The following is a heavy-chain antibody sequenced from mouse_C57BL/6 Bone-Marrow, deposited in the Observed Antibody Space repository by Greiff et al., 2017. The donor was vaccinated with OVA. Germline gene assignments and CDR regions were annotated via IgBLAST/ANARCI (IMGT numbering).Heavy chain of an antibody. J-gene: IGHJ1*03. V-gene: IGHV1-76*01. CDR2: IYPGSGNT. CDR3: ARRSYGYFDV. Sequence: VKLLESGAELVRPGASVKLSCKASGYTFTDYYINWVKQRPGQGLEWIARIYPGSGNTYYNEKFKGKATLTAEKSSSTAYMQHSSLTSEDSAVYFCARRSYGYFDVWGTGTTVTVSS. CDR1: GYTFTDYY.